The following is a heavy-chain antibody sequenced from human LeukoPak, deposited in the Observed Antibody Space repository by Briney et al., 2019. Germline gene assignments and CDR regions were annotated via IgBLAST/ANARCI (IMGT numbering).Heavy chain of an antibody. Sequence: GGSLRLSCAASGFTFSDYYMSWIRQAPGKGLEWVSYISSSGSTIYYADSVKGRFTISRDNAKNSLYLQMNSLRAEDTAVYYCARSQEPNYDFWSGYTIDAFDIWGQGTMVTVSS. D-gene: IGHD3-3*01. CDR1: GFTFSDYY. CDR2: ISSSGSTI. V-gene: IGHV3-11*04. J-gene: IGHJ3*02. CDR3: ARSQEPNYDFWSGYTIDAFDI.